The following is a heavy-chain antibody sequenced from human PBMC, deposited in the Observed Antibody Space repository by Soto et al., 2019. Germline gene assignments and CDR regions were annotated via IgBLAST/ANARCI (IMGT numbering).Heavy chain of an antibody. D-gene: IGHD3-9*01. Sequence: QVQLVQSGAEVKKPGSSVKVSCKASGGTFSSYAISWVRQAPGQGLEWMGGIIPIFGTANYAQKFQGRVTITADESTSTAYMGLSSLRSEDTAVYYCARGGGVDILTGYPGMDVWGQGTTVTVSS. V-gene: IGHV1-69*01. CDR1: GGTFSSYA. CDR2: IIPIFGTA. J-gene: IGHJ6*02. CDR3: ARGGGVDILTGYPGMDV.